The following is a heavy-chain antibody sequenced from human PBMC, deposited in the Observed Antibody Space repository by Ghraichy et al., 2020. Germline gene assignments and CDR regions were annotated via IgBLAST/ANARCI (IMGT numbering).Heavy chain of an antibody. CDR3: ARDYYDSNGPFFDY. D-gene: IGHD3-22*01. CDR2: ISSSSSTI. CDR1: GFTFSSYS. Sequence: GGSLRLSCAASGFTFSSYSMNWVRQAPGKGLEWVSYISSSSSTIYYADSVKGRFTISRDNAKNSLYLQMNSLRDEDTAVYYCARDYYDSNGPFFDYWGQGTLVTVSS. J-gene: IGHJ4*02. V-gene: IGHV3-48*02.